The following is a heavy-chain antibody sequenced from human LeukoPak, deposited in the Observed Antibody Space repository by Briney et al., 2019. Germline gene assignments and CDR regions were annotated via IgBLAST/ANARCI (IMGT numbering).Heavy chain of an antibody. Sequence: GASVKVSCKASGYTFTSYYMHWVRQAPGQGLEWMGIINPSGGSTSYAQKFQGRVTMTRDTSTSTVYMELSSLRSEDTAVYYCARDLWRTINYDSSGSGADHWGQGTLVTVSS. D-gene: IGHD3-22*01. V-gene: IGHV1-46*01. CDR2: INPSGGST. CDR3: ARDLWRTINYDSSGSGADH. J-gene: IGHJ5*02. CDR1: GYTFTSYY.